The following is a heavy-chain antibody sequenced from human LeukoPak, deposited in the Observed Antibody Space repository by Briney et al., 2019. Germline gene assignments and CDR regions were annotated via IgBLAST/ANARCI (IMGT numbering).Heavy chain of an antibody. CDR1: GFTFSSYS. J-gene: IGHJ4*02. CDR2: ISSSSSYI. V-gene: IGHV3-21*01. Sequence: GRSLRLSCAASGFTFSSYSMNWVRQAPGKGLEWVSSISSSSSYIYYADSVKGRFTISRDNAKNSLYLQMNSLRAEDTAVYYCARPNPITIFGVVTWDFDYWGQGTLVTVSS. D-gene: IGHD3-3*01. CDR3: ARPNPITIFGVVTWDFDY.